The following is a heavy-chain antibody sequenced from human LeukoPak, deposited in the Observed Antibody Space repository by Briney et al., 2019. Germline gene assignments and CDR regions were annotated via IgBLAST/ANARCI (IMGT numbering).Heavy chain of an antibody. V-gene: IGHV1-8*01. D-gene: IGHD3-22*01. J-gene: IGHJ4*02. CDR1: GYTFTSYD. Sequence: ASVKVSCKASGYTFTSYDVNWVRQTTGQGLEWMGWMNPFSGNTGYAQKFQGRVTMTRNTSMSTAYMELSSLRYEDTAVYYCARGGGYYDRSAKYFIRPPEFWGQGTLVTVSS. CDR3: ARGGGYYDRSAKYFIRPPEF. CDR2: MNPFSGNT.